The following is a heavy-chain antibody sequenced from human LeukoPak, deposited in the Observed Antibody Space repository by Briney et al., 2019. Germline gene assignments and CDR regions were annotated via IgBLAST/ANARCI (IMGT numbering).Heavy chain of an antibody. CDR1: GYSISSDYY. J-gene: IGHJ4*02. D-gene: IGHD2-2*01. CDR3: ARGQLLAPLSDY. Sequence: SETLSLTCTVSGYSISSDYYWGWIRQPPGKGLEWIGSIYHSGRTYYNPSLKSRVTISVDTSKNQFSLKLSSVTAADTAVYYCARGQLLAPLSDYWGQGTLVTVSS. V-gene: IGHV4-38-2*02. CDR2: IYHSGRT.